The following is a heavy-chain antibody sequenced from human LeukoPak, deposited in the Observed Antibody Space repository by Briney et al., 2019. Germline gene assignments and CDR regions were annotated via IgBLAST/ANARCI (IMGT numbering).Heavy chain of an antibody. D-gene: IGHD3-22*01. J-gene: IGHJ5*02. V-gene: IGHV3-23*01. Sequence: PGGSLRLFCAASGFIFNNYVLIWVCQAPGKGLEWVSAISNDGGGTTYADFVKGRFTISRDNAKNTLFLQMNSLRAEDTALYYCAKGSSGYFADLWGQGTLVTVSS. CDR3: AKGSSGYFADL. CDR1: GFIFNNYV. CDR2: ISNDGGGT.